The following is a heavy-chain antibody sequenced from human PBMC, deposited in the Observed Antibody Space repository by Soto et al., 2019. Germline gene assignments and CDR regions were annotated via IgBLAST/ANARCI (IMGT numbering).Heavy chain of an antibody. CDR3: ARAVAGTYFDY. CDR2: IIPILGIA. J-gene: IGHJ4*02. Sequence: SVKVSCKASGGTFSSYTISWVRQAPGQGLEWMGRIIPILGIANYAQKFQGRVTITADKSTSTAYMELSSLRSEDTAVYYCARAVAGTYFDYWGQGTLVTVSS. D-gene: IGHD6-19*01. CDR1: GGTFSSYT. V-gene: IGHV1-69*02.